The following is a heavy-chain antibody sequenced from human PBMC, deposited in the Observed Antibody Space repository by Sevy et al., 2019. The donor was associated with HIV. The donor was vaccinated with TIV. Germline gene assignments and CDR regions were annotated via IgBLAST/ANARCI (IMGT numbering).Heavy chain of an antibody. J-gene: IGHJ4*02. CDR2: MSHDGNYK. V-gene: IGHV3-30*04. Sequence: GGSLRLSCAASGFTFSDYDMHWVRQAPGKGLEWVAVMSHDGNYKNHADSVKVRFTISRDNFKNTLYLQMNSLRVEDTAGYFCAGLFSCGGDCYYLDYWGQGAPVTVSS. CDR1: GFTFSDYD. CDR3: AGLFSCGGDCYYLDY. D-gene: IGHD2-21*02.